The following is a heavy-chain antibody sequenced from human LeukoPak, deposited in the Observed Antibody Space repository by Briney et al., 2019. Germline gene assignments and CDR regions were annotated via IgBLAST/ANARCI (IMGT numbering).Heavy chain of an antibody. V-gene: IGHV3-53*01. J-gene: IGHJ3*02. CDR2: IYSGGST. CDR3: ARDSSIAARPGAFDI. CDR1: GFTVSSNY. Sequence: GGSLRLSCAASGFTVSSNYMSWVRQAPGKGLEWVSVIYSGGSTYYADSVKGRFTISRDNSKNTLYLQMNSLRAEDTAVYYCARDSSIAARPGAFDIWGQGTMVTVSS. D-gene: IGHD6-6*01.